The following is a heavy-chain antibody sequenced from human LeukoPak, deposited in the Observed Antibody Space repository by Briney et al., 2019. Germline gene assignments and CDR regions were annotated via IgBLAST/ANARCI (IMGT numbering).Heavy chain of an antibody. J-gene: IGHJ4*02. CDR2: IIPILGIA. D-gene: IGHD2-21*02. Sequence: SVKVSCKASGGTFSSYTISWVRQAPGQGLEWMGRIIPILGIANYAQKFQGRVTITADKSTSTAYMELSSLRSEDTAVYYCAREIVTEQSVTIWFDYWGQGTLVTVSS. V-gene: IGHV1-69*04. CDR3: AREIVTEQSVTIWFDY. CDR1: GGTFSSYT.